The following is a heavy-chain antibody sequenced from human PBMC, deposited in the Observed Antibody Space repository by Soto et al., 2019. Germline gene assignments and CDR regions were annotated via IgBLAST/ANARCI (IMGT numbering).Heavy chain of an antibody. V-gene: IGHV3-64*01. CDR1: GFTFSSYA. J-gene: IGHJ3*02. CDR3: AREISALVTATPDAFDI. Sequence: EVQLVESGGGLVQPGGSLRLSCAASGFTFSSYAMHWVRQAPGKGLEYVSAISSNGGSTYYANSVKGRFTISRDNSKNTLYLQMGSLRAEDMAVYYCAREISALVTATPDAFDIWGQGTMVTVSS. CDR2: ISSNGGST. D-gene: IGHD2-21*02.